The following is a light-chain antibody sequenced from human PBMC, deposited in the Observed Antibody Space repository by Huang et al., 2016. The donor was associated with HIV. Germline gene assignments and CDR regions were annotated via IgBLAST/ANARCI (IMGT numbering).Light chain of an antibody. Sequence: IVLTQSLATLSLSPGETATLTCRASQSLNRYLAWYQHKTGQAPRLLIYNASDRSTGVPARFSGNGSGTDFSLTSTDLKPEDFAIYYCQQRSNSLTFGGGTRVEIK. J-gene: IGKJ4*01. V-gene: IGKV3-11*01. CDR2: NAS. CDR3: QQRSNSLT. CDR1: QSLNRY.